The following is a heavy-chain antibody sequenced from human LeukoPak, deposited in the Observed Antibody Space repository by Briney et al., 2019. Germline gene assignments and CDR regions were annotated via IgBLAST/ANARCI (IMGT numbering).Heavy chain of an antibody. D-gene: IGHD3-3*01. CDR2: INHSGST. CDR3: AGPLTIFGVVIPTGAYGMDV. J-gene: IGHJ6*02. V-gene: IGHV4-34*01. CDR1: GGSFSGYY. Sequence: PSETLSLTCAVYGGSFSGYYWSWIRQPPGKGLEWIGEINHSGSTNYNPSLKSRVTISVDTSKNQFSLKLSSVAAADTAVYYCAGPLTIFGVVIPTGAYGMDVWGQGTTVTVSS.